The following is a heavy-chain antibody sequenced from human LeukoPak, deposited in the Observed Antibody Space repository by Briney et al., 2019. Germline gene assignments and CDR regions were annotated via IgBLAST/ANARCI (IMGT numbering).Heavy chain of an antibody. Sequence: GGSLRLSCATSGFTFSSSWMSWVRQAPGKGLEWVSYISSSSSTIYYADSVKGRFTISRDNAKNSLYLQMNSLRAEDTAVYYCARDLMWSESYGMDVWGQGTTVTVSS. V-gene: IGHV3-48*01. CDR1: GFTFSSSW. CDR3: ARDLMWSESYGMDV. D-gene: IGHD2-21*01. J-gene: IGHJ6*02. CDR2: ISSSSSTI.